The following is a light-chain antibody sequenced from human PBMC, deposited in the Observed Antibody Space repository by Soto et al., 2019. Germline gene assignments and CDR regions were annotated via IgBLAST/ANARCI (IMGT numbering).Light chain of an antibody. Sequence: QSALTQPASVSGSPGQSITIPCTGTSSDVDGYNYVSWYQQHPGKAPKLMIYEVSNRPSGVSNRFSGSKSGNTASLTISGLQAEDEADYYCSSYTSSSTLYVFGTGTKVTVL. J-gene: IGLJ1*01. V-gene: IGLV2-14*01. CDR2: EVS. CDR1: SSDVDGYNY. CDR3: SSYTSSSTLYV.